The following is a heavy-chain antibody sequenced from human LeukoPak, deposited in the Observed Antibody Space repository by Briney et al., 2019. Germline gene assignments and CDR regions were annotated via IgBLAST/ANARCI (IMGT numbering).Heavy chain of an antibody. V-gene: IGHV1-2*02. CDR1: GYTFTGYY. J-gene: IGHJ4*02. D-gene: IGHD1-26*01. CDR3: ARVDSGSYSGSLDY. CDR2: INPNSGGT. Sequence: GASVKVSCKASGYTFTGYYMHWVRQAPGQGLEWMGWINPNSGGTSYAQKFQGRVTMTRDTSISTAYMELSRLRSDDTAVYYCARVDSGSYSGSLDYWGQGTLVTVSS.